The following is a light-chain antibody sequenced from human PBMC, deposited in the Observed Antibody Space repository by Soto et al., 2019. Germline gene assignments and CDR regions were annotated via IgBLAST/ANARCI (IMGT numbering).Light chain of an antibody. CDR3: QHFGTTPPWP. CDR2: GAS. J-gene: IGKJ1*01. CDR1: QSVDITN. V-gene: IGKV3-20*01. Sequence: EILLTQSPGTLSLSPGEQATLSCRASQSVDITNLAWYQQIPGQAPRLLIYGASRRATGSPDRFSVSGSETEFTLTINRLEPEDFAMYYCQHFGTTPPWPFGQGTKV.